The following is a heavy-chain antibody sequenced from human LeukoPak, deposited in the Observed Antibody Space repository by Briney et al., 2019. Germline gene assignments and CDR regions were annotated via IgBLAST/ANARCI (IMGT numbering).Heavy chain of an antibody. J-gene: IGHJ5*02. CDR2: IDNSGST. D-gene: IGHD3-9*01. CDR1: GDSISNYY. CDR3: AKNILTGLDWFDP. Sequence: SETLSLTCTVSGDSISNYYWSWIRQPPGKGLEWIGCIDNSGSTNYNPSLKGRVTISADTSKNQFSLKLTSVTAADTAIYYCAKNILTGLDWFDPWGQGTLVTVSS. V-gene: IGHV4-59*01.